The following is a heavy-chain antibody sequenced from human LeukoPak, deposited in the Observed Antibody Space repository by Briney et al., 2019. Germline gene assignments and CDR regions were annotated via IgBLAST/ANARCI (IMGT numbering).Heavy chain of an antibody. D-gene: IGHD5-18*01. V-gene: IGHV4-34*01. CDR1: GGSFSGYY. Sequence: PSETLSLTCAVSGGSFSGYYWSWIRQPPGKGLEWIGEINHSGSTNYNPSLKSRVTISVDTSKNQFSLKLSSVTAADTAVYYCARRNTAMDLDYWGQGTLVTVSS. CDR3: ARRNTAMDLDY. CDR2: INHSGST. J-gene: IGHJ4*02.